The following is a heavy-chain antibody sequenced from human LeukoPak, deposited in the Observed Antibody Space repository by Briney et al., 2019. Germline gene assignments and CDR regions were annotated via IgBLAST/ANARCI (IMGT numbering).Heavy chain of an antibody. V-gene: IGHV3-15*01. J-gene: IGHJ4*02. D-gene: IGHD2/OR15-2a*01. CDR3: TTEYYASGALTPIDY. CDR1: GFIFSNAW. Sequence: PGGSLRLSCTASGFIFSNAWMSWVRQAPGKGLEWVGRIKSKADGGTIDYAAPVKGRFTISKDDSKNTLYLQMNSLKSEDTAVYYCTTEYYASGALTPIDYWGQGTLVTVSS. CDR2: IKSKADGGTI.